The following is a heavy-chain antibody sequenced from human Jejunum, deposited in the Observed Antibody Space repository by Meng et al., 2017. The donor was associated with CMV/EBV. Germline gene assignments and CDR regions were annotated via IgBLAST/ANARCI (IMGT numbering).Heavy chain of an antibody. Sequence: YGMHWVRQDPGKGLEWVTFIRYDGSDEYYADSVKGRFTISRDNSKNTLYLEMKSLGPEDTAVYYCAKGFCSGTDCYTDYYYGMDVWGQGTTVTVSS. CDR1: YG. J-gene: IGHJ6*02. V-gene: IGHV3-30*02. CDR2: IRYDGSDE. CDR3: AKGFCSGTDCYTDYYYGMDV. D-gene: IGHD2-2*02.